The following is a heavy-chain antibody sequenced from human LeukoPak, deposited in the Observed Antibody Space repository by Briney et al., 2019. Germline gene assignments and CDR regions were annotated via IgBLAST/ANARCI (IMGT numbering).Heavy chain of an antibody. Sequence: GRSLRLSCAASGFTFSSYAMHWVRQAPGKGLEWVAVISYDGSNKYYADSVKGRFTISRDNSKNTLYLQMNSLRAEDTAVYYCARDLPGRYYDSSGYLYYYYYGMDVWGQGTTVTVSS. CDR1: GFTFSSYA. D-gene: IGHD3-22*01. V-gene: IGHV3-30-3*01. J-gene: IGHJ6*02. CDR2: ISYDGSNK. CDR3: ARDLPGRYYDSSGYLYYYYYGMDV.